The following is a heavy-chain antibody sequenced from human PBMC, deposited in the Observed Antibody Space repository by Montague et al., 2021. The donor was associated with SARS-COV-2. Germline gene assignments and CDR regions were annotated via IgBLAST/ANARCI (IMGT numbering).Heavy chain of an antibody. V-gene: IGHV4-34*01. D-gene: IGHD2-2*01. Sequence: SETLSLTCAVYGGSFSGYYWSWIRQPPGKGLEWIGEINHSGSTNYNPSLKSRVTISVDTFKNQLSRKLSSVTAADTAVYYCARVRAVPAAMRIFSLGRSYYGMDVWGQGTTVTVSS. J-gene: IGHJ6*02. CDR3: ARVRAVPAAMRIFSLGRSYYGMDV. CDR2: INHSGST. CDR1: GGSFSGYY.